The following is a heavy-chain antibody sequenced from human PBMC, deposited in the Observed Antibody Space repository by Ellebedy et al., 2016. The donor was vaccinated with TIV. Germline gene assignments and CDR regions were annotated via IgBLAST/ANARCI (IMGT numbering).Heavy chain of an antibody. V-gene: IGHV3-13*01. CDR1: GFTFSSYD. D-gene: IGHD3-22*01. J-gene: IGHJ4*02. Sequence: PGGSLRLSCAASGFTFSSYDMHWVRQATGRGLEWVSGIGTAGDTYYPGSVKGRFTISRENAKNSLYLQMNSLRAEDTAVYYCARDVVKYYYDSSGYYSSMGYWGQGTLVTVSS. CDR2: IGTAGDT. CDR3: ARDVVKYYYDSSGYYSSMGY.